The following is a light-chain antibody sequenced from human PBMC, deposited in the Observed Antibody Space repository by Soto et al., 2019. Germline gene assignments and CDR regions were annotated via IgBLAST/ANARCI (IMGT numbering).Light chain of an antibody. Sequence: QLVLTQSSSASASLGSSVKLTCTLSSGHSTYIIAWHQQRPGKAPRYLMKLEGSGSYNRGSGVPDRFSGSSSGADRYLTISNLQSEDEADYYCETWDSNSRVFGTGTQLTVL. J-gene: IGLJ1*01. V-gene: IGLV4-60*03. CDR2: LEGSGSY. CDR3: ETWDSNSRV. CDR1: SGHSTYI.